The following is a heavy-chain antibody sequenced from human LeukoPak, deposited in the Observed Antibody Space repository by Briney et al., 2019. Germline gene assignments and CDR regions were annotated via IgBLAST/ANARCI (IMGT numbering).Heavy chain of an antibody. CDR2: IYYSGST. Sequence: PSETLSLTYTVSGGSISSSSYYWGWIRQPPGKGLEWIGSIYYSGSTYYNPSLKSRVTISVDTSKNQFSLKLSSVTAADTAVYYCARPEGVSIVGATLEAFDIWGQGTMVTVSS. J-gene: IGHJ3*02. V-gene: IGHV4-39*01. D-gene: IGHD1-26*01. CDR3: ARPEGVSIVGATLEAFDI. CDR1: GGSISSSSYY.